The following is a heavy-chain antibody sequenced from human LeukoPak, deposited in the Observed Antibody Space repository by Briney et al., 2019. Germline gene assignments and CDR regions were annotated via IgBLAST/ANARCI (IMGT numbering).Heavy chain of an antibody. CDR2: INGSGDRT. CDR3: GKDRTQNSVCLHY. Sequence: GGSLRLSCAASGFTFSTYAMTWVRQAPGKGLEWVSCINGSGDRTLYADSVKGRFTISRDNCKNTLYLQMNSRRADDKAVYYCGKDRTQNSVCLHYGGQGPLVTVPS. CDR1: GFTFSTYA. J-gene: IGHJ4*02. D-gene: IGHD5/OR15-5a*01. V-gene: IGHV3-23*01.